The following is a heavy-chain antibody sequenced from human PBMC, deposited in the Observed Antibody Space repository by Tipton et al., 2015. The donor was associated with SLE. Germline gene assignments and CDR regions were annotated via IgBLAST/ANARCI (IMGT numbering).Heavy chain of an antibody. V-gene: IGHV4-39*07. CDR3: ARSYSSGWFDYFDY. CDR2: IYYSGST. CDR1: GGSISSSTYY. D-gene: IGHD6-19*01. J-gene: IGHJ4*02. Sequence: TLSLTCTVSGGSISSSTYYWGWIRQPPGKGLEWIGSIYYSGSTYSNPSLKSRVTISVDTSKNQFSLKLSSVTAADTAVYYCARSYSSGWFDYFDYWGQGTLVTVSS.